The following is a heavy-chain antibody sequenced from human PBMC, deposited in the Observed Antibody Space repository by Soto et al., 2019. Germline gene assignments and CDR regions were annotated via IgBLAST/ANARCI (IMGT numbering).Heavy chain of an antibody. Sequence: VQLVESGGGLVQPGRSLRLSCAASGFTFDDYAMHWVRQAPGKGLEWVAGISCNSGRIGYADSVKGRFTISRANSKNNLSLQMNSLRAEDTALSYCAKDCDNGWSLLGGHMYVWGKGTTVTVSS. CDR1: GFTFDDYA. V-gene: IGHV3-9*01. CDR3: AKDCDNGWSLLGGHMYV. J-gene: IGHJ6*03. D-gene: IGHD6-19*01. CDR2: ISCNSGRI.